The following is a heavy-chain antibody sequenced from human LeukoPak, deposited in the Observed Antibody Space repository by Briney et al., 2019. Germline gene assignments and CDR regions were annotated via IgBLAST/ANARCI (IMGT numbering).Heavy chain of an antibody. V-gene: IGHV6-1*01. D-gene: IGHD3-3*01. J-gene: IGHJ3*01. CDR3: ARHRNLYYDFRNNFWSGAFDV. Sequence: SQTLSLTCGISGDSVSSDSAAWNWIRHSPSSGLEWLGRTYYRSKWHNEYAESLKSRISINPDTSKNQVSLQLNSVTPDDTAVYYCARHRNLYYDFRNNFWSGAFDVWGQGTLVTVSS. CDR1: GDSVSSDSAA. CDR2: TYYRSKWHN.